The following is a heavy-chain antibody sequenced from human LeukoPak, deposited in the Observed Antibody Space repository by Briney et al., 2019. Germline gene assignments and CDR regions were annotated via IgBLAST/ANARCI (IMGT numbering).Heavy chain of an antibody. CDR3: AKDSQATPGRWFDP. V-gene: IGHV3-23*01. CDR2: ISYSGGST. D-gene: IGHD4-23*01. Sequence: ISYSGGSTYYADSVKGRFTISRDNSKSTLYLQINSLRAEDAAIYYCAKDSQATPGRWFDPWGQGTLVTVSS. J-gene: IGHJ5*02.